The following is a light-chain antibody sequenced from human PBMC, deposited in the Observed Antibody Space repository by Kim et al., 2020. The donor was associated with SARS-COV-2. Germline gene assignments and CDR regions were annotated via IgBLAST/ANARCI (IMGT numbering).Light chain of an antibody. Sequence: CPGERGTLHCRASETVSNKLAWYQHKPGQAPSLLIYDASSRAAGIPARFRGSGSGTEFTLTITSLQSEDSAVYYCQQFKDWPPLTFGGGTKVDIK. J-gene: IGKJ4*01. CDR1: ETVSNK. V-gene: IGKV3D-15*01. CDR2: DAS. CDR3: QQFKDWPPLT.